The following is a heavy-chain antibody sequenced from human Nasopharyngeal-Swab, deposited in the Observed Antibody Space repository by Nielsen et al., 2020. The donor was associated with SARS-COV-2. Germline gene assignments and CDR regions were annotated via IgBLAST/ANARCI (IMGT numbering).Heavy chain of an antibody. V-gene: IGHV1-2*04. CDR2: INPDTGGT. CDR3: ARLGAAGDFDY. CDR1: GYTFMDFK. Sequence: ASVKLACNASGYTFMDFKIHWVRQAPGQGLEWMGWINPDTGGTTYAQSFQGWVTMTRYTSISTFYMDLNRLKSDDIAVYYCARLGAAGDFDYWGQGTLVTVSS. D-gene: IGHD6-13*01. J-gene: IGHJ4*02.